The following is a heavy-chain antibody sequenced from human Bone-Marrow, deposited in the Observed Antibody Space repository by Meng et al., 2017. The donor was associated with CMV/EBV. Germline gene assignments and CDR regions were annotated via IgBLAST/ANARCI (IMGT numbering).Heavy chain of an antibody. J-gene: IGHJ4*02. CDR1: GYRFTRYG. Sequence: ASVKVSCKASGYRFTRYGISWVRQAPGQGLEWMGWISAYNGHANYAQKLQGRVTMSTDTSTSTAYMEVRSLRSDDTAVYYCARGSAALDYWGQGTLVTVSS. D-gene: IGHD6-25*01. CDR2: ISAYNGHA. CDR3: ARGSAALDY. V-gene: IGHV1-18*01.